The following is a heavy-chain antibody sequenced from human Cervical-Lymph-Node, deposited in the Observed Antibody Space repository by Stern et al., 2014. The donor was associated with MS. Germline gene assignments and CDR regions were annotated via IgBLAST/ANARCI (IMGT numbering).Heavy chain of an antibody. CDR2: ISYDGSNT. V-gene: IGHV3-30*18. D-gene: IGHD3-10*01. Sequence: QVQLVESGGGVVQPGRSLRLSCAASGFTFSSYGMHWVRQAPGKGLEWVAVISYDGSNTYYADSVKGRFTISRDNSKNTLYLQMNSLRAEDTAVYYCAKDDYYGSGSYYNVYYYYGMDVWGQGTTVTVSS. CDR3: AKDDYYGSGSYYNVYYYYGMDV. CDR1: GFTFSSYG. J-gene: IGHJ6*02.